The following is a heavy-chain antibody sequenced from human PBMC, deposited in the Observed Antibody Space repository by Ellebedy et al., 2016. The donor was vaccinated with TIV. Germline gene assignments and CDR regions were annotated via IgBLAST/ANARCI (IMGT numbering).Heavy chain of an antibody. CDR2: IKTDGSYT. Sequence: PGGSLRLSCGGSGFSFETYGMHWVRQASGKGLVWVSRIKTDGSYTTYADSVKGRFTISRDNAKNTLYLQMNSLRAEDTAVYYCAAKGSGYFDLWGRGTLVTVSS. CDR3: AAKGSGYFDL. CDR1: GFSFETYG. J-gene: IGHJ2*01. V-gene: IGHV3-74*01. D-gene: IGHD2-15*01.